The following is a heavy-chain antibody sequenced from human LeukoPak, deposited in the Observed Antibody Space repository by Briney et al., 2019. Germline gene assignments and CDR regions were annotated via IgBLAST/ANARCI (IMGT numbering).Heavy chain of an antibody. D-gene: IGHD3-22*01. J-gene: IGHJ4*02. CDR2: IYYSGST. V-gene: IGHV4-59*01. Sequence: SETLSLTCTVSGGSISSYYWSWIRQPPGKGLEWIGYIYYSGSTNYNPSLKSRVTISVDTSKNQFSLKLSSVTAADTAVYYCARLIHGKRYDSSGYYFDYWGQGTLVTVSS. CDR1: GGSISSYY. CDR3: ARLIHGKRYDSSGYYFDY.